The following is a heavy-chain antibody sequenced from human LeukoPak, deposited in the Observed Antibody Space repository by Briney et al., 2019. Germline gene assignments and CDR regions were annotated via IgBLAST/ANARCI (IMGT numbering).Heavy chain of an antibody. CDR1: GGSISSYY. J-gene: IGHJ4*02. V-gene: IGHV4-59*01. CDR3: ARVASSHDFDY. D-gene: IGHD6-13*01. Sequence: SETLSLTCTVSGGSISSYYWSWIRQPPGKGLEWIGYIYYSGSTNYNPSLKSRVTISVDTSKHQFSLKLTSVTAAGTAVYYCARVASSHDFDYWGQGTLVTVSS. CDR2: IYYSGST.